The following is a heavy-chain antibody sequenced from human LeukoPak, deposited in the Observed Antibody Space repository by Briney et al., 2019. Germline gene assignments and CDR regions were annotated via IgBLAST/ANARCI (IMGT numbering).Heavy chain of an antibody. CDR2: ISAYNGNT. CDR3: ARRDCSGGSCYTGIDY. J-gene: IGHJ4*02. CDR1: GYTFTIYG. Sequence: ASVKVSCKASGYTFTIYGISWARQAPGQGLEWMGWISAYNGNTNYAQKLQGRVTMTTDTSTSTAYMELRSLRSDDTAVYYCARRDCSGGSCYTGIDYWGQGTLVTVSS. D-gene: IGHD2-15*01. V-gene: IGHV1-18*01.